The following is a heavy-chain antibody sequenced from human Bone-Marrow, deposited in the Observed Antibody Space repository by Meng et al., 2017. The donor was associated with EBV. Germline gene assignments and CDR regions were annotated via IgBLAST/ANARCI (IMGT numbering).Heavy chain of an antibody. V-gene: IGHV1-18*01. J-gene: IGHJ4*02. CDR2: IHGYSANT. CDR3: VRFSNYVLDH. Sequence: QIQRVQSGGEVQKPGASVRVSCKTSGYTFSSFTLNWVRQVPGQGFEWVGWIHGYSANTHYAQKFHGRVNMSTDTSTDTSYMELKNLRPDDTAIYYCVRFSNYVLDHWGQGTLVTVSS. CDR1: GYTFSSFT. D-gene: IGHD3-10*01.